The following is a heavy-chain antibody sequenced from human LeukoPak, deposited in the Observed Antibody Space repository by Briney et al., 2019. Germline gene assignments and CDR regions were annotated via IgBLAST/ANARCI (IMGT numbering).Heavy chain of an antibody. V-gene: IGHV4-39*07. CDR1: GGSISSSSYY. CDR2: IYYSGST. J-gene: IGHJ2*01. CDR3: ARDYPYDSSGYYPHWYFDL. Sequence: SETLSLTCTVSGGSISSSSYYRGWIRQPPGKGLEWIGSIYYSGSTYYNPSLKSRVTISVDTSKNQFSLKLSSVTAADTAVYYCARDYPYDSSGYYPHWYFDLWGRGTLVTVSS. D-gene: IGHD3-22*01.